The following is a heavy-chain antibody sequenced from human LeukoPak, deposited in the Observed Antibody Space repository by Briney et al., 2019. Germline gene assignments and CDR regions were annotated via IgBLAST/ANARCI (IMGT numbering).Heavy chain of an antibody. D-gene: IGHD2-2*01. Sequence: PGGSLRLSYAASGFTFSSYWMHWVRQAPGKGLVWVSRINSDGSSTSYADSVKGRFTISRDNAKNSLYLQMNSLRAEDTAVYYCARERDPAPFDYWGQGTLVTVSS. V-gene: IGHV3-74*01. J-gene: IGHJ4*02. CDR1: GFTFSSYW. CDR3: ARERDPAPFDY. CDR2: INSDGSST.